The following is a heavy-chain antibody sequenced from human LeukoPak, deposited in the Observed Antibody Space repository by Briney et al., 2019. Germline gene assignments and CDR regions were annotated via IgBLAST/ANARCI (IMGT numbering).Heavy chain of an antibody. D-gene: IGHD2-15*01. J-gene: IGHJ6*03. Sequence: GGSLRLSCAASGFTFSDYYMSWIRQAPGKGLEWVSYISGGGSTIYYADSVKGRFTISRDNAKNSLYLQMNSLRAEDTAVYYCAKGAEKTVVMVAATTYYYYMDVWGKGTTVTVSS. CDR2: ISGGGSTI. V-gene: IGHV3-11*04. CDR3: AKGAEKTVVMVAATTYYYYMDV. CDR1: GFTFSDYY.